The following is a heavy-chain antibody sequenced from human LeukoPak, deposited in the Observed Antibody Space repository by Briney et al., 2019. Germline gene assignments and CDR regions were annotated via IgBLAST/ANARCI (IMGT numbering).Heavy chain of an antibody. Sequence: GGPLRLSCAASGFTFSNAWMSWVRQAPGKGLEWVGRIKSKTDGGTTDYAAPVKGRFTISRDDSKNTLYLQMNSLKTEDTAVYYCTTVYDSSGYLYYFDYWGQGTLVTVSS. CDR1: GFTFSNAW. CDR3: TTVYDSSGYLYYFDY. CDR2: IKSKTDGGTT. D-gene: IGHD3-22*01. V-gene: IGHV3-15*01. J-gene: IGHJ4*02.